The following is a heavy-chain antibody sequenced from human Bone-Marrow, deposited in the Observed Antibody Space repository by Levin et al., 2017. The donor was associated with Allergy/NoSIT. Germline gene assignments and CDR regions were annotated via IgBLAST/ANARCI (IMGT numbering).Heavy chain of an antibody. Sequence: GGSLRLSCAASGFTFSSYWMHWVRQAPGKGLVWVSRINSDGSSTSYADSVKGRFTISRDNAKNTLYLQMNSLRAEDTAVYYCARDPARPGGGPRSNNWFDPWGQGTLVTVSS. V-gene: IGHV3-74*01. J-gene: IGHJ5*02. CDR3: ARDPARPGGGPRSNNWFDP. CDR2: INSDGSST. D-gene: IGHD3-10*01. CDR1: GFTFSSYW.